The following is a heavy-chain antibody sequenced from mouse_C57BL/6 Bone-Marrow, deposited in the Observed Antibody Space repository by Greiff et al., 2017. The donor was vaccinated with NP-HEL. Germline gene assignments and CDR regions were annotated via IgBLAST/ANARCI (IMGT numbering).Heavy chain of an antibody. CDR2: IHPNSGST. CDR3: AREYGYAMDY. J-gene: IGHJ4*01. CDR1: GYTFTSYW. D-gene: IGHD5-2*01. Sequence: VQLQQSGAELVKPGASVKLSCKASGYTFTSYWMHWVKQRPGQGLEWIGMIHPNSGSTNYNEKFKSKATLTVDKSSSTAYMQLSSLTSEDSAVYYCAREYGYAMDYWGQGTSVTVSS. V-gene: IGHV1-64*01.